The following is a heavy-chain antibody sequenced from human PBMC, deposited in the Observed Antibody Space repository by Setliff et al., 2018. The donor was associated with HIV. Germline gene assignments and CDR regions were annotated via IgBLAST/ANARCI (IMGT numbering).Heavy chain of an antibody. CDR3: AKDAGSYSYVHEYFQH. D-gene: IGHD5-18*01. CDR2: IGTAI. Sequence: LRLSCAASGFIFSDYSMVWVRQAPGKGLEWISYIGTAIAYSDSVKGRFTISRDNSKNTLYLQMNSLRAEDTAVYYCAKDAGSYSYVHEYFQHWGQGTLVTVSS. CDR1: GFIFSDYS. J-gene: IGHJ1*01. V-gene: IGHV3-48*01.